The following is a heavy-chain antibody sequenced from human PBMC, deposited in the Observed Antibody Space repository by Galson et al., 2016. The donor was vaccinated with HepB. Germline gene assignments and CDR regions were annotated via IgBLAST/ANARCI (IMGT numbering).Heavy chain of an antibody. CDR1: GFTFTNTW. Sequence: SLRLSCAASGFTFTNTWMNWVRQAPGKGLEWVGRIRSRADGGTTGYAAPVQGRFTVSRDDSKKTLYLQMNSLTTDDTAVYFCTTAHGGDYYYAMDVWGQGTTVTVSS. CDR2: IRSRADGGTT. V-gene: IGHV3-15*07. D-gene: IGHD3-16*01. J-gene: IGHJ6*02. CDR3: TTAHGGDYYYAMDV.